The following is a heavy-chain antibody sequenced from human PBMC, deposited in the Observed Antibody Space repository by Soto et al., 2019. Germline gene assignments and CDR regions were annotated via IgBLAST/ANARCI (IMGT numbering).Heavy chain of an antibody. CDR3: ARGSGWPYYFDY. J-gene: IGHJ4*02. Sequence: QVQLQRWGAGLLKPSETLSLTCAVYGGSFSGYYWSWIRQPPGKGLEWIGEINHSGSTNYNPSLKRRVTIAVDTSKNQFSLKLSSVTAADTAVYYCARGSGWPYYFDYWGQGTLVTVSS. D-gene: IGHD6-19*01. V-gene: IGHV4-34*01. CDR2: INHSGST. CDR1: GGSFSGYY.